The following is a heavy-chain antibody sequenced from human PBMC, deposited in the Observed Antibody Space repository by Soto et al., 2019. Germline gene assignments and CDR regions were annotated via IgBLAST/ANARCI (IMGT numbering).Heavy chain of an antibody. CDR1: GFTFSSYA. CDR2: ISGSGGST. Sequence: GGSLRLSCAASGFTFSSYAMSWVRQAPGKGLEWVSAISGSGGSTYYADSVKGRFTISRDDSKNTLYLQMNSLRAEDTAVYYCAKDHISVLRFLEWSYGMDVWGQGTTVTVSS. CDR3: AKDHISVLRFLEWSYGMDV. V-gene: IGHV3-23*01. D-gene: IGHD3-3*01. J-gene: IGHJ6*02.